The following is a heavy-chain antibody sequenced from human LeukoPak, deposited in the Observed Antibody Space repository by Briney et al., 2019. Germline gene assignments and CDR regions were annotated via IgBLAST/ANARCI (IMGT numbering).Heavy chain of an antibody. Sequence: SETLSLTCTVSGGSISGSFWSWIRQPAGKGLEWIGRIYASGRTNYNPSLKSRITMSVDTSKNQLSPKLNSVTAADTAVYYCARDYYDSRGEAFDIWGQGTMVTVSS. J-gene: IGHJ3*02. CDR1: GGSISGSF. V-gene: IGHV4-4*07. CDR2: IYASGRT. D-gene: IGHD3-22*01. CDR3: ARDYYDSRGEAFDI.